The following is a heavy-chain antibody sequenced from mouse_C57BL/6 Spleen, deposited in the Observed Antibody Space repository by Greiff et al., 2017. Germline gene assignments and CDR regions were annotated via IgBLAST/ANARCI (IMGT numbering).Heavy chain of an antibody. CDR3: ARSNDVYSLYYAMDY. Sequence: QVQLQQSGAELVRPGTSVKMSCKASGYTFTNYWIGWAKQRPGHGLEWIGDIYPGGGYTNYNEKFKGKATLTADKSSSTAYMQFSSLTSEDSAIYYCARSNDVYSLYYAMDYWGQGTSVTVSS. V-gene: IGHV1-63*01. CDR2: IYPGGGYT. CDR1: GYTFTNYW. J-gene: IGHJ4*01. D-gene: IGHD2-3*01.